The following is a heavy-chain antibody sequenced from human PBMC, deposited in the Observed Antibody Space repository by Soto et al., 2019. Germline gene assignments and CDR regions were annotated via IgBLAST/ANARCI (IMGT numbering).Heavy chain of an antibody. V-gene: IGHV1-69*12. D-gene: IGHD1-26*01. CDR3: ATYPRGRGYYYGMDV. Sequence: QVQLVQSGAEVQKPGSSVKVSCKASGGTFSSYAIRWLRQAPVQGLEWMGGIIPIFGTANYAQKFQGRVTITADESPSTDSMELSSLRSEDTAVYYCATYPRGRGYYYGMDVWGQGTTVTFSS. CDR2: IIPIFGTA. J-gene: IGHJ6*01. CDR1: GGTFSSYA.